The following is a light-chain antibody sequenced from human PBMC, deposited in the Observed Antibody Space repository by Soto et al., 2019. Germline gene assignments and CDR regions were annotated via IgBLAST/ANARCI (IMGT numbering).Light chain of an antibody. CDR3: QQFNTYPIT. CDR1: QDIRGA. V-gene: IGKV1-13*02. J-gene: IGKJ5*01. Sequence: AIQLTQSPSSLSASVGDRVTITCRASQDIRGALAWYQQKPGKPPKLLIFDVSNLQSGVPSRFSGSGSGTDFTLTISSLQPEDFATYYCQQFNTYPITFGQGTRLEIK. CDR2: DVS.